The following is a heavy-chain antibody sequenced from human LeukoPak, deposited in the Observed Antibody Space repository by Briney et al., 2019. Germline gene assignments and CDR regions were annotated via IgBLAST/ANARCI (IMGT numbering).Heavy chain of an antibody. Sequence: ASVKVSCKASGYTFTSYDINWVRQATGQGLEWMGWMNPNSGNTGYAQRFQGRVTMTRNTSISTAYMELSSLRSEDTAVYYCARGGSGSYYYYYYNMDVWGKGTTVTVSS. CDR1: GYTFTSYD. D-gene: IGHD3-10*01. CDR2: MNPNSGNT. V-gene: IGHV1-8*01. J-gene: IGHJ6*03. CDR3: ARGGSGSYYYYYYNMDV.